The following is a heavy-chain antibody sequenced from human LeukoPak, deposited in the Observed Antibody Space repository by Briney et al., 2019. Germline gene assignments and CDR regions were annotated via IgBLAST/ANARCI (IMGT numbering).Heavy chain of an antibody. CDR3: AKGSSGYYDFDY. V-gene: IGHV3-9*01. D-gene: IGHD3-22*01. Sequence: GGSLRLSCAAPGFTFDDYAMHWVRQAPGKGLEWVSGISWNSGSIGYADSVKGRFTISRDNAKNSLYLQMNSLRAEDTALYYCAKGSSGYYDFDYWGQGTLVTVSS. J-gene: IGHJ4*02. CDR2: ISWNSGSI. CDR1: GFTFDDYA.